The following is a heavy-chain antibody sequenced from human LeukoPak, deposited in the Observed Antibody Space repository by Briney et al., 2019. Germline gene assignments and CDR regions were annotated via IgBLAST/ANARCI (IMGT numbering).Heavy chain of an antibody. V-gene: IGHV3-23*01. D-gene: IGHD6-13*01. CDR1: GFTFSSYA. CDR3: AKEKTSSWNPRPFDY. Sequence: PRASLRLSCAASGFTFSSYAMSWVRQAPGKGLEWVSAISGSGGSTYYADSVKGRFTISRDNSKNTLYLQMNSLRAEDTAVYYCAKEKTSSWNPRPFDYWGQGTLVTVSS. CDR2: ISGSGGST. J-gene: IGHJ4*02.